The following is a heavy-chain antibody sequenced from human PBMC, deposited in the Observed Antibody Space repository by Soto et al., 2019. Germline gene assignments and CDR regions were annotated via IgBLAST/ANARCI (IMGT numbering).Heavy chain of an antibody. Sequence: GGSLRLSCAASGFTFISYSMNWVRQAPGKGLEWVSSISSSSSYIYYADSVKGRFTISRDNAKNSLYLQMNSLRAEDTAVYYCARSDYYDSSGYPGAFDIWGQGTMVTVSS. D-gene: IGHD3-22*01. CDR1: GFTFISYS. CDR2: ISSSSSYI. V-gene: IGHV3-21*01. J-gene: IGHJ3*02. CDR3: ARSDYYDSSGYPGAFDI.